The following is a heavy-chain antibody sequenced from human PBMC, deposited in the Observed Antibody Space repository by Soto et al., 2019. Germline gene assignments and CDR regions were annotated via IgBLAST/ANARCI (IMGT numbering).Heavy chain of an antibody. J-gene: IGHJ5*02. CDR1: GYDFSTFW. CDR2: IYPDDSDV. V-gene: IGHV5-51*01. CDR3: AIHRNAGWFDP. Sequence: PGESLKISCKASGYDFSTFWIAWVRQMPGRGLEWMGVIYPDDSDVTYSPSFQGQVTISVDKSMTTAYLHWSSLRASDTATYYCAIHRNAGWFDPWGQGTPVTVSS.